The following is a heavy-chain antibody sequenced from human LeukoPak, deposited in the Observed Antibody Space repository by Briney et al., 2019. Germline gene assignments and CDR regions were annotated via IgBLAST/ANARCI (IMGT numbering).Heavy chain of an antibody. J-gene: IGHJ1*01. CDR3: AKDYTYYYDSSGYPQYFQH. Sequence: GGSLRLSCAASGFTFGSYAMSWVRQAPGKGLEWVSAISGSGGSTYYADSVKGRFTISRDNSKNTLYLQMNSLRAEDTAVYYCAKDYTYYYDSSGYPQYFQHWGQGTLVTVSS. CDR1: GFTFGSYA. V-gene: IGHV3-23*01. CDR2: ISGSGGST. D-gene: IGHD3-22*01.